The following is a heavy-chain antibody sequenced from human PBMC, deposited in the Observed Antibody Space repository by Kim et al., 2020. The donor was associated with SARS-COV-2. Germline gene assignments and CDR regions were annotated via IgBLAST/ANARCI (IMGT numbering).Heavy chain of an antibody. D-gene: IGHD2-2*03. CDR3: ARDRVDIVVVPAAVFDY. Sequence: LKSRVTISVDKSKNQFSLKLSSVTAADTAVYYCARDRVDIVVVPAAVFDYWGQGTLVTVSS. J-gene: IGHJ4*02. V-gene: IGHV4-4*02.